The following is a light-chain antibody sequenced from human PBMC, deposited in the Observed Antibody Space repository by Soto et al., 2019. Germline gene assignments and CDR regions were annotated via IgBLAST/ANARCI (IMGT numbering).Light chain of an antibody. CDR1: QSISSW. CDR3: QQLHSYPIT. J-gene: IGKJ5*01. V-gene: IGKV1-5*03. Sequence: DIQMTQSPSTLSASVGDRVTITCRASQSISSWLAWYQQKPGKAPKLLIYKASTLESGVPSNFSGSGSGTEFTLTISSLQPEDFAAYYCQQLHSYPITFGQGTRLEI. CDR2: KAS.